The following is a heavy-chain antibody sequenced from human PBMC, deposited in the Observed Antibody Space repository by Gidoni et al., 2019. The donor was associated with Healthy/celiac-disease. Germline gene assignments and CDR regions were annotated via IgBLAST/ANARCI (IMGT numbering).Heavy chain of an antibody. J-gene: IGHJ4*02. V-gene: IGHV4-31*03. D-gene: IGHD6-13*01. CDR3: ERAPRTKGAAGTFDY. CDR2: IYYSGGT. Sequence: HVQLPSSFPGLVTPPQTLSLPCTFSGGSPSSGGYYWGWIRQHPGKGLEWIGYIYYSGGTYYDPSSKSRVTISVDTSKNQFSLKLSSVTAADTAVYYCERAPRTKGAAGTFDYWGQGTLVTVSS. CDR1: GGSPSSGGYY.